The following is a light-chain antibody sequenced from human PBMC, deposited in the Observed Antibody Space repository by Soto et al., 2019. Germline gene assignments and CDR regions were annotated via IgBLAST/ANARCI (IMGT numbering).Light chain of an antibody. CDR2: DVY. CDR1: SSDVGDYDF. J-gene: IGLJ2*01. V-gene: IGLV2-14*01. CDR3: CSHPFPNTHVV. Sequence: QSALTQPASVSGSPGQSITISCTGTSSDVGDYDFVPWYQQYPGKAPTLIIYDVYNQPSGVSLRFSGSKSGNTASLTIFGLQAEDEADYYCCSHPFPNTHVVCGAGTKLTVL.